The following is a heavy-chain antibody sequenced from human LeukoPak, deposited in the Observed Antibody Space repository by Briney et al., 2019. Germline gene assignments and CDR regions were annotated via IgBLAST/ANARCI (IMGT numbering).Heavy chain of an antibody. CDR3: ARESNRPYYYGMDV. J-gene: IGHJ6*02. CDR2: IYYSGST. CDR1: GGSFSGYY. D-gene: IGHD2/OR15-2a*01. V-gene: IGHV4-59*01. Sequence: PSETLSLTCAVYGGSFSGYYWSWIRQPPGKGLEWIGYIYYSGSTNYNPSLKSRVTISVDTSKNQFSLKLSSVTAADTAVYYCARESNRPYYYGMDVWGQGTTVTVSS.